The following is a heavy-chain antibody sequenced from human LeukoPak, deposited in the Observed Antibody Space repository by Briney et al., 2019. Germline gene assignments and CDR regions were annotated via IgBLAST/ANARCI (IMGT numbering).Heavy chain of an antibody. Sequence: VXQAPGXGLEGVSAISGSGGSTYYADSVKGRFTISRDNSKNTLYLQMNSLRAEDTAVYYCAKRGGATDYWGQGTLVTVSS. CDR2: ISGSGGST. CDR3: AKRGGATDY. D-gene: IGHD1-26*01. J-gene: IGHJ4*02. V-gene: IGHV3-23*01.